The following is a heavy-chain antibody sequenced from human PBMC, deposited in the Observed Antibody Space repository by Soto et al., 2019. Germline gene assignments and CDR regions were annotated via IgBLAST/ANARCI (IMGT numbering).Heavy chain of an antibody. J-gene: IGHJ3*02. D-gene: IGHD3-22*01. Sequence: SETLSLTCTVSGGSISGYFWSWIRQPAGKGLDWIGRIYSSGSTNYNPSLNSRITMSVDTSKNQFSLKLSSVSAADTAVYYCARAYDSNGNHAFDIWGQGTLVTVS. CDR3: ARAYDSNGNHAFDI. CDR2: IYSSGST. CDR1: GGSISGYF. V-gene: IGHV4-4*07.